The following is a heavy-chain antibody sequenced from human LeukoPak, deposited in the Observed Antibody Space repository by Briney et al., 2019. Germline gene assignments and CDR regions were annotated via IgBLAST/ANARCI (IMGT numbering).Heavy chain of an antibody. CDR1: GFTFSSYA. V-gene: IGHV3-64D*09. CDR3: VKDMVRGVRTPFDY. J-gene: IGHJ4*02. Sequence: GGSLRLSCSASGFTFSSYAMHWVRQAPGKGLEYVSAISSNGGSTYYADSVKGRFTIPRDDSKNTLYLQMSSLRAEDTAVYYCVKDMVRGVRTPFDYWGQGTLVTVSS. D-gene: IGHD3-10*01. CDR2: ISSNGGST.